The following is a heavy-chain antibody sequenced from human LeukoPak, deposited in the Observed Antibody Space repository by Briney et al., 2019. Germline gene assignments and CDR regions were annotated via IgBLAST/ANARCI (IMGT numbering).Heavy chain of an antibody. Sequence: GGSLRLSCAASGFTFSSYWMHWVRQAPGKGLVWVSRIDSDGSTTSYADSVKGRFTISRDNAKNTLYLQMNSLRAEDTALYHCARGGYSSGSMDVWGKGTTVTISS. CDR1: GFTFSSYW. V-gene: IGHV3-74*01. D-gene: IGHD6-19*01. CDR3: ARGGYSSGSMDV. CDR2: IDSDGSTT. J-gene: IGHJ6*03.